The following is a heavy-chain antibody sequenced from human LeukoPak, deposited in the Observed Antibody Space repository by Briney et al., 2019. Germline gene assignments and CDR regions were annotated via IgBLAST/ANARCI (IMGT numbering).Heavy chain of an antibody. CDR2: ITSSSSYI. CDR3: AGEISSGYYDY. Sequence: GGSLRLSCAASGFSLSSYMLNWVRQAPGKGLEWVSSITSSSSYIYYADSLKGRFTISRDNAKNSLYLQMNSLRAEDTAVYYCAGEISSGYYDYWGQGALVTVSS. D-gene: IGHD3-22*01. J-gene: IGHJ4*02. CDR1: GFSLSSYM. V-gene: IGHV3-21*01.